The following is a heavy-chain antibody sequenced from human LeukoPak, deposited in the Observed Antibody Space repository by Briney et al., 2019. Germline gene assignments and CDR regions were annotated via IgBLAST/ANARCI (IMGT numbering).Heavy chain of an antibody. Sequence: ASVKVSCKASGYTFTIYDFNWVRQATGQRPEWMGWMSPNSGDTGYAQKFQDRVTMTRNTSISTAYMELSSLRSDDTAVYYCAREGYYYVYDYWGQGTLVTVSS. CDR2: MSPNSGDT. D-gene: IGHD3-22*01. V-gene: IGHV1-8*01. CDR1: GYTFTIYD. CDR3: AREGYYYVYDY. J-gene: IGHJ4*02.